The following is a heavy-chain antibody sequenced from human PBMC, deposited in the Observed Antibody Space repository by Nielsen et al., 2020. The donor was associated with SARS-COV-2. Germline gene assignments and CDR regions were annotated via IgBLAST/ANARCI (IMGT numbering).Heavy chain of an antibody. CDR3: ARDRGGSGSYYYGMNV. CDR2: ISSSSSTI. Sequence: GGSLRLSCAASGFTFSSYSMNWVRPAPGKGLEWVSYISSSSSTIYYADSVKGRFTISRDNAKNSLYLQMNSLRDEDTAVYYCARDRGGSGSYYYGMNVWGQGTTVTVSS. CDR1: GFTFSSYS. V-gene: IGHV3-48*02. J-gene: IGHJ6*02. D-gene: IGHD1-26*01.